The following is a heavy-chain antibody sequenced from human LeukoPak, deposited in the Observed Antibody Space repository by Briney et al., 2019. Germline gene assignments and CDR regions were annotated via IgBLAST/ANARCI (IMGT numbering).Heavy chain of an antibody. V-gene: IGHV3-33*01. CDR3: ARDIASVRMDV. CDR1: GFTFRNHG. D-gene: IGHD2-21*01. J-gene: IGHJ6*02. Sequence: LSGGSLRLSCAASGFTFRNHGMHWVRQAPGQGLEWVAVIWYDGSNQYYADSVKGRFTISRDNSRNMLYLQVSSLRAEDTAVCYCARDIASVRMDVWGQGTTVIVSS. CDR2: IWYDGSNQ.